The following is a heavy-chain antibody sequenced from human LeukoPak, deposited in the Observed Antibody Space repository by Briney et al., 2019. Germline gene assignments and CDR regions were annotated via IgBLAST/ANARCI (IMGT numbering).Heavy chain of an antibody. CDR2: ISGSGGST. J-gene: IGHJ4*02. CDR1: GFTFSSYA. D-gene: IGHD6-13*01. Sequence: PGRSLRLSCAASGFTFSSYAMSWVRQAPGKGLEWVSAISGSGGSTYYADSVKGRFTISRDNAKNSLYLQMNSLRAEDTAVYYCVRDNPRQQGFAYWGQGTLVTVSS. V-gene: IGHV3-23*01. CDR3: VRDNPRQQGFAY.